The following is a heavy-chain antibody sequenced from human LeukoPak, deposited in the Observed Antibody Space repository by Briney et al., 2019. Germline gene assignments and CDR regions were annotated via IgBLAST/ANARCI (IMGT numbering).Heavy chain of an antibody. CDR2: ISGSGGST. CDR3: AKESRYCSGGSCYFDY. Sequence: TGGSLRLSCAASGFTFSSYAMSWVRQAPGKGLEWVAAISGSGGSTYYADSVKGRFTISRDNSKNTLYLQMNSLRAEDTAVYYRAKESRYCSGGSCYFDYWGQGTLVTVSS. J-gene: IGHJ4*02. D-gene: IGHD2-15*01. V-gene: IGHV3-23*01. CDR1: GFTFSSYA.